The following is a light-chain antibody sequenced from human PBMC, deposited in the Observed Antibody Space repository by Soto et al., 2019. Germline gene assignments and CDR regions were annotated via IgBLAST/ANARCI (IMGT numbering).Light chain of an antibody. CDR3: AAWDDSLSGKV. Sequence: QLVLTQPPSASGTPGQRVTISCSGSSSNIGSNYVYWYQQLPGTAPKLLIYRNNQRPSGVPDRFSGSKSGTSASLAISGLRSEDEADYYCAAWDDSLSGKVFGGGTKLTVV. CDR2: RNN. CDR1: SSNIGSNY. J-gene: IGLJ2*01. V-gene: IGLV1-47*01.